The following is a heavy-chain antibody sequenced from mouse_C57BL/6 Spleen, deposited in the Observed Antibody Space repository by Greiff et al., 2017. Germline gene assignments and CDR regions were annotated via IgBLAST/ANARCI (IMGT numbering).Heavy chain of an antibody. CDR2: IDPSDSYT. J-gene: IGHJ3*01. D-gene: IGHD1-1*02. Sequence: QVQLQQPGAELVRPGTSVKLSCKASGYTFTSYWMHWVKQRPGHGLEWIGVIDPSDSYTNYNQKFKGKATLTVDTSSSTAYMQLSSLTSEDSAVYYCARGDYAWFAYWGQGTLVTVSA. CDR3: ARGDYAWFAY. V-gene: IGHV1-59*01. CDR1: GYTFTSYW.